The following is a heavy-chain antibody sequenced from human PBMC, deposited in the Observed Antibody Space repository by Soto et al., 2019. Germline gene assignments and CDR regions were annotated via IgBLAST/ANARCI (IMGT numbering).Heavy chain of an antibody. CDR3: TFQKNDFWSGNTVIYYYMDV. J-gene: IGHJ6*03. V-gene: IGHV3-73*01. CDR2: IRSKANSYAT. D-gene: IGHD3-3*01. Sequence: PGGSLRLSCAASGFTFSGSAMHWVRQASGKGLEWVGRIRSKANSYATAYAASVKGRFTISRDDSKNTAYLQMNSLKTEDTAVYYFTFQKNDFWSGNTVIYYYMDVWAKGPRSPSP. CDR1: GFTFSGSA.